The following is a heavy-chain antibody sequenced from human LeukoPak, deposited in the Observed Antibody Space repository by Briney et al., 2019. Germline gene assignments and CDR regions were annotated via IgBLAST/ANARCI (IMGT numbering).Heavy chain of an antibody. J-gene: IGHJ3*02. CDR1: GGSISSSSYF. CDR3: ARAPWGGSYADAFDI. CDR2: IYYSGST. V-gene: IGHV4-39*07. Sequence: PSETLSLTCTVSGGSISSSSYFWGWIRQPPGKGLEWIGSIYYSGSTYYNPSRKSRVRISVDTSKNQFSLKLSSVTAADTAVYYCARAPWGGSYADAFDIWGQGTMVTVSS. D-gene: IGHD1-26*01.